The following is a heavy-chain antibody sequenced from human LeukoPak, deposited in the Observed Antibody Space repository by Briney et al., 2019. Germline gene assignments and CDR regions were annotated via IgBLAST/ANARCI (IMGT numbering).Heavy chain of an antibody. D-gene: IGHD6-13*01. V-gene: IGHV1-69*01. CDR3: ARVGRIAAAGSIRNWFDP. Sequence: GASVKVSCKASGGTFTSYAISWVRQAPGQGLEWMEGIIPIFGTANYAQKFQGRVTITADESTSTAYMELSSLRSEDTAVYYCARVGRIAAAGSIRNWFDPWGQGTLVTVSS. J-gene: IGHJ5*02. CDR1: GGTFTSYA. CDR2: IIPIFGTA.